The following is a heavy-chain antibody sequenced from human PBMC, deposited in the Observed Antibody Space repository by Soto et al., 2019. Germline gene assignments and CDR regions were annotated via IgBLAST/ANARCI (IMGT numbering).Heavy chain of an antibody. J-gene: IGHJ4*02. CDR2: IYYSGST. Sequence: QVQLQESGPGLVKPSESLSLTCAVSGGSISSYYWSWIRQPPGKGLEWIGYIYYSGSTNYNPSLKSLVTISVDTSKNQSSLKLTSVTAADTAVYYCARSRYTSGWWTPPFDYWGQGTLVTVSS. D-gene: IGHD6-19*01. CDR3: ARSRYTSGWWTPPFDY. CDR1: GGSISSYY. V-gene: IGHV4-59*01.